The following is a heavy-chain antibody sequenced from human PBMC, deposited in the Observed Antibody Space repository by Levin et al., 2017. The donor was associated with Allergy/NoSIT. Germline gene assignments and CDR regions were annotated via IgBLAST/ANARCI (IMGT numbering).Heavy chain of an antibody. V-gene: IGHV3-7*01. CDR3: TRSFDY. Sequence: HTGGSLRLSCAASKFTFSTYWMNWVRQPPGKGLEWLANINEDGSEKYYVDSVQGRFTISRDNAKNSLYLHMNSLRAEDTAVYYCTRSFDYWGQGTLVTVSS. J-gene: IGHJ4*02. CDR2: INEDGSEK. CDR1: KFTFSTYW.